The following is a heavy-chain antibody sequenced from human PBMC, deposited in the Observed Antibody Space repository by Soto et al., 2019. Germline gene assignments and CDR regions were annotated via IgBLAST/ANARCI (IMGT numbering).Heavy chain of an antibody. D-gene: IGHD2-2*01. J-gene: IGHJ5*02. V-gene: IGHV4-31*06. Sequence: SETLSLTCTVSGASISNTTYCWSWIRQHPGKGLEWIGDIYYSGNTYYNPSLKSRITLSVDTSMNHFSLKLSSVTAADTAVYYCTRGKISTTTPERNWFDPWGQGTLVTVSS. CDR1: GASISNTTYC. CDR3: TRGKISTTTPERNWFDP. CDR2: IYYSGNT.